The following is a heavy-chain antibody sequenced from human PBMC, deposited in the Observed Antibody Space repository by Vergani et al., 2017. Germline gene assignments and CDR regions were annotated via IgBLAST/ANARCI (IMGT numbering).Heavy chain of an antibody. CDR3: ASPGGYYGDAFDI. J-gene: IGHJ3*02. CDR1: GGTFSTYA. V-gene: IGHV1-69*14. Sequence: QVQLVQSGAEVKKPGSSVKVSCKASGGTFSTYAISWVRQAPGQGLEWMGRIIPIFGTTNCAQKFQGRVTITADKSTSTAYMELSSLRSEDTAVYYCASPGGYYGDAFDIWGQGTMVTVSS. D-gene: IGHD3-3*01. CDR2: IIPIFGTT.